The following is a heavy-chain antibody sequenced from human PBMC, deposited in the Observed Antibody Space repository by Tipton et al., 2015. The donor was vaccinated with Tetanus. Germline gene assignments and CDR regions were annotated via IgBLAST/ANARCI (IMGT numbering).Heavy chain of an antibody. D-gene: IGHD2-21*01. CDR3: ATDGLPRGFVMVEATTQKYFRH. J-gene: IGHJ1*01. CDR2: VYRSGVT. CDR1: GGSMDGFY. V-gene: IGHV4-4*07. Sequence: LRLSCTVSGGSMDGFYWSWIRQSAGKGLEWIGRVYRSGVTTYNPSLKSRVTMSMDASRNQFSLTLTSATLADTAVYYCATDGLPRGFVMVEATTQKYFRHWGRGTLVTVSS.